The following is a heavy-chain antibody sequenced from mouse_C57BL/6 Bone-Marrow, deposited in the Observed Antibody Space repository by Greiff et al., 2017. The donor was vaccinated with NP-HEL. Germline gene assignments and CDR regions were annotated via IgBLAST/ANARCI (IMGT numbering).Heavy chain of an antibody. CDR1: GFTFSSYA. J-gene: IGHJ3*01. CDR2: ISDGGSYT. Sequence: EVQRVESGGGLVKPGGSLKLSCAASGFTFSSYAMSWVRQTPEKRLEWVATISDGGSYTYYPDNVKGRFTISRDNAKNNLYLQMSHLKSEDTAMYYCARDGRFAYWGQGTLVTVSA. CDR3: ARDGRFAY. V-gene: IGHV5-4*01.